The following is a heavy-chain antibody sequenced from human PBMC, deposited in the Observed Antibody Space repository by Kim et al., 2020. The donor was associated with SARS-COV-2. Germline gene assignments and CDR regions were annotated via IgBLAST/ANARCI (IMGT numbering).Heavy chain of an antibody. CDR1: GGSISSYY. D-gene: IGHD6-6*01. J-gene: IGHJ6*02. V-gene: IGHV4-59*13. CDR2: IYYSGST. Sequence: SETLSLTCTVSGGSISSYYWSWIRQPPGKGLEWIGYIYYSGSTNYNSSLKSRVTISVDTSKNQFSLKLGSVTAADTSMYYCARTSRYYYYGMDVWGQGTTGTVSS. CDR3: ARTSRYYYYGMDV.